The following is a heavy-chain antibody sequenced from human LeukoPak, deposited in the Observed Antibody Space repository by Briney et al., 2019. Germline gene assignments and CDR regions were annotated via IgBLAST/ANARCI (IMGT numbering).Heavy chain of an antibody. D-gene: IGHD3-10*01. CDR1: GGSFSGYY. Sequence: SETLSLTCAVYGGSFSGYYWSWIRQPPGKGLEWIGEINHSGSTNYNPSLKSRVTISVDTSKNQLSLKLSSVTAADTAVYYCARDRMGPLWFGELLEGDDYWGQGTLVTVSS. V-gene: IGHV4-34*01. CDR3: ARDRMGPLWFGELLEGDDY. CDR2: INHSGST. J-gene: IGHJ4*02.